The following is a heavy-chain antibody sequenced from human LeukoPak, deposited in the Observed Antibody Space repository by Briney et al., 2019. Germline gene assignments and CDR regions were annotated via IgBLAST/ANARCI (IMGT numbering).Heavy chain of an antibody. J-gene: IGHJ1*01. D-gene: IGHD3-22*01. CDR3: ARRFDTSGFFQN. Sequence: GESLKISCKGSGYSFTTYWIGWVRQMPGRGLEWMGIIYPGDSDTRYSPSFQGQVTISADKSISTAYPQWSSLKASDTAMYYCARRFDTSGFFQNWGQGTLVTVSS. V-gene: IGHV5-51*01. CDR2: IYPGDSDT. CDR1: GYSFTTYW.